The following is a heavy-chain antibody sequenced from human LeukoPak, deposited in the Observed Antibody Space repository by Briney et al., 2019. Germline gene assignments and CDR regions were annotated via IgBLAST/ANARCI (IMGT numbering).Heavy chain of an antibody. Sequence: GGSLRLSCAASGFTFSSYGMHWVRQSPGKGLDWAAFIRNDGNKYNYAESVKGRFTTSRDNSKNTLYLQMDSLSAEDTAVYYCVKVDTWGQGTLVTVSS. CDR2: IRNDGNKY. V-gene: IGHV3-30*02. CDR3: VKVDT. D-gene: IGHD5-18*01. J-gene: IGHJ4*02. CDR1: GFTFSSYG.